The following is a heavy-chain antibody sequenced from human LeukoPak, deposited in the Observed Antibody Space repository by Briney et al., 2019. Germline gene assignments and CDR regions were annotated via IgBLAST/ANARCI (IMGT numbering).Heavy chain of an antibody. J-gene: IGHJ4*02. V-gene: IGHV3-23*01. CDR1: IFTFSIYA. CDR3: ARDRPNYYGSDGHYYRRDGDY. D-gene: IGHD3-22*01. CDR2: ITSRGERP. Sequence: GGSLRLSCAPSIFTFSIYAMSWVRPAPGKGLQWVSSITSRGERPRYVDSVKGRFTITRDTFVNTLYLQMRSLRAEDTAVYYCARDRPNYYGSDGHYYRRDGDYWGRGTLVSVSS.